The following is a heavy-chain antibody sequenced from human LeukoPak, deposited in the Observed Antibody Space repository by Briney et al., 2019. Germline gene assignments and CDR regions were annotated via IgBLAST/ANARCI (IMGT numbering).Heavy chain of an antibody. D-gene: IGHD6-19*01. J-gene: IGHJ4*02. V-gene: IGHV1-18*01. CDR1: GYTFTNYG. CDR2: ISAYNGHT. Sequence: ASVKVSFTASGYTFTNYGISWVRQAPGQGLEWMGWISAYNGHTNYAQKLQGRVTMTTDTSTSTAYMELRSLRSDDTAIYYCARDYSNGWYGDFDYWGQGTLVTVSS. CDR3: ARDYSNGWYGDFDY.